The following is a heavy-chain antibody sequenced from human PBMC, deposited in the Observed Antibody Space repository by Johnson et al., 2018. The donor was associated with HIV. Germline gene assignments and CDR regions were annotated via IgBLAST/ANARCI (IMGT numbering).Heavy chain of an antibody. CDR3: ARDGRDLVTRGSFDV. J-gene: IGHJ3*01. CDR1: GFTFDDYD. V-gene: IGHV3-30*02. D-gene: IGHD3-9*01. CDR2: IRYDGSNK. Sequence: QMQLVESGGAMVRPGGSLRLSCVASGFTFDDYDMGWVRQGPGKGLEWVAFIRYDGSNKYYADSVKGRFTISRDNSKNTLYLKMNSLRPEDTAVYYCARDGRDLVTRGSFDVWGQGTVVTVSS.